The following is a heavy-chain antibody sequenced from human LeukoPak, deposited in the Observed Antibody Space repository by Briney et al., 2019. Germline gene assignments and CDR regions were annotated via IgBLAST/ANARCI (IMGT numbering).Heavy chain of an antibody. V-gene: IGHV3-30*18. CDR2: ISYDGRNK. J-gene: IGHJ4*02. D-gene: IGHD3-22*01. CDR3: AKGFPYDSSGYYPPFDY. CDR1: GFTFSSYG. Sequence: PGASLRLSCAASGFTFSSYGTGSVRQAAGKGLGWGAVISYDGRNKYYPDSVKGRFTISRDNSKNTLYLQMNSLRADDTAVYYCAKGFPYDSSGYYPPFDYWGQGTLVTVSS.